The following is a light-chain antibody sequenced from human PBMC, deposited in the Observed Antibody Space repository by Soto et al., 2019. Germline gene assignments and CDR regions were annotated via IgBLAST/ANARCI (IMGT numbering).Light chain of an antibody. V-gene: IGKV3D-15*01. CDR2: GAS. J-gene: IGKJ5*01. CDR1: QSVNSN. Sequence: EIMMTQSPATLSVSPGETVTLSCRASQSVNSNLAWYQQKPGQAPRLLIYGASTRATGVPARFSGSGSGTEFTLTISSLQSEDVAVYWCQQYNNWPLTFGPGTRLEIK. CDR3: QQYNNWPLT.